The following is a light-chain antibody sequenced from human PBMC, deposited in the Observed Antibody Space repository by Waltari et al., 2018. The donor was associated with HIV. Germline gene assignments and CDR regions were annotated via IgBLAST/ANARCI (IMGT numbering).Light chain of an antibody. CDR1: ALQKNY. V-gene: IGLV3-25*03. CDR3: QSAHNSDVI. CDR2: QDT. Sequence: SYELTQTPSVSVPPGQTAKIMCSGDALQKNYVYWYQQKAGQAPVMIIFQDTKRPSDIPARFSASSAGTTATLTISGVQAEDEADYFCQSAHNSDVIFGGGTKLTVL. J-gene: IGLJ2*01.